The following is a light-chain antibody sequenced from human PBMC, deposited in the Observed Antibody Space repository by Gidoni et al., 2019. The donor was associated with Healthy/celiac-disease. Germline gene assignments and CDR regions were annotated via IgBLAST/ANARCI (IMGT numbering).Light chain of an antibody. CDR2: GAA. V-gene: IGKV3-20*01. J-gene: IGKJ2*04. CDR1: QSVSSSY. CDR3: QQYGSSPQGS. Sequence: EIVLTQPPGTLSLSPGERATLSCRASQSVSSSYLAWYQQKPGQAPRLLIYGAASRATGIPDRFSGSGSGTDFTLTISRLEPEDFAVYYCQQYGSSPQGSFGQGTKLEIK.